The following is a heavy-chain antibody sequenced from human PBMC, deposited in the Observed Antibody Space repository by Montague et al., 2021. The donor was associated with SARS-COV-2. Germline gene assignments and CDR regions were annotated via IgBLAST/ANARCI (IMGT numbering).Heavy chain of an antibody. CDR2: ITHSGST. V-gene: IGHV4-34*01. CDR3: ARGRYSSSWYGTKYYFDY. Sequence: SETLSLTCAVYGGSFSGYYWSWIRQPPGKGLEWIGEITHSGSTNYNPSIKSRVTISLDTSTNQLSLKLSSVTAADTAVYYCARGRYSSSWYGTKYYFDYWGQGTLVTVSS. J-gene: IGHJ4*02. D-gene: IGHD6-13*01. CDR1: GGSFSGYY.